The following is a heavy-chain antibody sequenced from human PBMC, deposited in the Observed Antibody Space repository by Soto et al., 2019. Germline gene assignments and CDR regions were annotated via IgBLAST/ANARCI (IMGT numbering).Heavy chain of an antibody. CDR1: GGSISSTGFY. Sequence: QLQLQESGPGLVKPSETLSLTCTVSGGSISSTGFYWGWIRQPPGKGLEWIGSISYSGSTYYNPSLKSRVTISVDTSKNQFSLKLSSVTAADTAVYYCASGAYSGYVWFDPWGQGTLVTVSS. CDR2: ISYSGST. D-gene: IGHD5-12*01. CDR3: ASGAYSGYVWFDP. J-gene: IGHJ5*02. V-gene: IGHV4-39*01.